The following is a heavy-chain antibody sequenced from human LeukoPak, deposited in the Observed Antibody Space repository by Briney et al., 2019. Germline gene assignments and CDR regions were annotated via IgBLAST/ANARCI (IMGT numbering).Heavy chain of an antibody. D-gene: IGHD3-10*01. CDR3: ARVSKDFHGSGDV. CDR2: IYFTGIT. J-gene: IGHJ3*01. CDR1: GASITRDY. Sequence: SETLSLTCNVSGASITRDYWTWIRQSPGKGLEWIGNIYFTGITHYNPSLRSRVTISLDTSKSQFSLKLTSVTAADTAFYYCARVSKDFHGSGDVWGQGTMVIVSS. V-gene: IGHV4-59*01.